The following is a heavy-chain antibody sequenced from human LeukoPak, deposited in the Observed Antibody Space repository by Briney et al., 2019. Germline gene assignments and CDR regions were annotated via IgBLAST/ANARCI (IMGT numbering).Heavy chain of an antibody. J-gene: IGHJ5*02. D-gene: IGHD5-24*01. CDR2: MNPNSGNT. V-gene: IGHV1-8*01. CDR3: ARGRGRDGYNYGVWAELRDQNWFDP. CDR1: GYTFTSYD. Sequence: ASVKVSCKASGYTFTSYDINWVRQATGQGLEWMGWMNPNSGNTGYAQKFQGRVTMTRNTSISTAYMELSSLRSEDTAVYYCARGRGRDGYNYGVWAELRDQNWFDPWGQGTLATVSS.